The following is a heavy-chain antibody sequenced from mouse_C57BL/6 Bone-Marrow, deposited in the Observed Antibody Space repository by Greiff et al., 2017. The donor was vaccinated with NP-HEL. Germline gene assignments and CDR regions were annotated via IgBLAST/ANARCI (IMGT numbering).Heavy chain of an antibody. CDR1: GYTFTSYW. CDR3: ARKGRRYHYFDY. CDR2: IDPSDSYT. J-gene: IGHJ2*01. D-gene: IGHD2-14*01. Sequence: QVQLQQPGAELVRPGTSVKLSCKASGYTFTSYWMHWVKQRPGQGLEWIGVIDPSDSYTNYNQKFKGKATLTVDTSSSTAYMQLSSLTSEDSAVYYCARKGRRYHYFDYWGQGTTLTVSS. V-gene: IGHV1-59*01.